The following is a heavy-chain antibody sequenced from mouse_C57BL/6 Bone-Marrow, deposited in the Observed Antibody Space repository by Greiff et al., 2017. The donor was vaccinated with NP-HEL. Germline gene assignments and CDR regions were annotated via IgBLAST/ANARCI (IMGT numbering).Heavy chain of an antibody. J-gene: IGHJ2*01. V-gene: IGHV1-52*01. D-gene: IGHD2-2*01. CDR2: IDPSDSET. CDR1: GYTFTSYW. Sequence: QVQLQQSGAELVRPGSSVKLSCKASGYTFTSYWMHWVKQRPIQGLEWIGNIDPSDSETHYNQKFKDKATLTVDKSSSPAYMQLSSLTSEDSAVYYCATGGGYDRYYFDYWGQGTTLTVSS. CDR3: ATGGGYDRYYFDY.